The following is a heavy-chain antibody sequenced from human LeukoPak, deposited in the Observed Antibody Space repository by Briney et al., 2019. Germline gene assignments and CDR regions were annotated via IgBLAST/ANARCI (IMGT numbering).Heavy chain of an antibody. D-gene: IGHD5-18*01. CDR3: ARAKASGYSYGYEGWFDP. V-gene: IGHV4-39*01. CDR2: IYYSGNT. Sequence: PSETLSLTCTVSGGSISSSSYYWGWIRQPPGKGLEWIGSIYYSGNTYYNPSLKSRVTISVDTSKNQFSLKLSSVTAADTAVYYCARAKASGYSYGYEGWFDPWGQGTLVTVSS. J-gene: IGHJ5*02. CDR1: GGSISSSSYY.